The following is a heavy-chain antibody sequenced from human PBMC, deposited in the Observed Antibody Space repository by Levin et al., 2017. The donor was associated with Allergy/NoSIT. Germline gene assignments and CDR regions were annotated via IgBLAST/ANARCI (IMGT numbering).Heavy chain of an antibody. CDR1: GDSISRGFYY. CDR3: AEDLGGFSGYKPYCYMDV. Sequence: KASETLSLTCSVSGDSISRGFYYWSWIRQPAGAGLEWIGRIYVTGSTTYSPSLKSRVTISLDRSKDQVSLKINSVTAADAAVYYCAEDLGGFSGYKPYCYMDVWGKGTTVTVSS. D-gene: IGHD5-12*01. J-gene: IGHJ6*03. CDR2: IYVTGST. V-gene: IGHV4-61*02.